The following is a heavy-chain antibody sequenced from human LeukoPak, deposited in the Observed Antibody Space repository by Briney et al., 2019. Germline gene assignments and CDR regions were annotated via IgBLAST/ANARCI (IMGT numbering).Heavy chain of an antibody. D-gene: IGHD5-18*01. Sequence: PSETLSLTCTVSGYSISSGYYWGWIRQPPGKGLEWIGSIYHSGSTYYNPSLKSRVTISVDTSKNQFSLKLSSVTAADTAVYYCARSGQAIWFDPWGQGTLVTVSS. J-gene: IGHJ5*02. CDR1: GYSISSGYY. CDR3: ARSGQAIWFDP. V-gene: IGHV4-38-2*02. CDR2: IYHSGST.